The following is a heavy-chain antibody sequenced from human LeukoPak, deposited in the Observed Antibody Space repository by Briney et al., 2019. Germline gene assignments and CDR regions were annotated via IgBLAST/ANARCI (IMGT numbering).Heavy chain of an antibody. V-gene: IGHV3-11*04. D-gene: IGHD6-13*01. J-gene: IGHJ4*02. CDR2: ISPSGTDI. Sequence: PGGSLRLSCAVSGFTFTDTYMTWIRQAPGKGLESLSYISPSGTDISYADSVKGRFSISRDNSKNTLYLQMNSLRAEDTAVYYCARAAAAGLPCFDYWGQGTLVTVSS. CDR3: ARAAAAGLPCFDY. CDR1: GFTFTDTY.